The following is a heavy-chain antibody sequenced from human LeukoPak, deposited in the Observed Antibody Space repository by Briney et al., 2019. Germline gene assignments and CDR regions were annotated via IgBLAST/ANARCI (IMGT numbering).Heavy chain of an antibody. CDR2: INAGNGNT. CDR1: GYTFTSYA. Sequence: ASVTVSFTASGYTFTSYAMHWVRQAPGQRLEWMGWINAGNGNTKYSQKFQGRVTITRDTSASTAYMELSSLRSEDTAVYYCAREGWLHFDYWGQGTLVTVSP. CDR3: AREGWLHFDY. D-gene: IGHD6-19*01. V-gene: IGHV1-3*01. J-gene: IGHJ4*02.